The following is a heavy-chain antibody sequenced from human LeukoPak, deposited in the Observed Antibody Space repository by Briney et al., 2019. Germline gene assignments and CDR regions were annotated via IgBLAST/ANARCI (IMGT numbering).Heavy chain of an antibody. CDR1: GFTFSSYA. V-gene: IGHV3-30-3*01. Sequence: TGGSLRLSCAASGFTFSSYAMHWVRQAPGKGLEWVAVISYDGSNKYYADSVKGRFTISRDNFKKTLSLQMNSLRPDDTALYYCARFSYGDYVAWGQGTLVTVSS. CDR3: ARFSYGDYVA. D-gene: IGHD4-17*01. J-gene: IGHJ5*02. CDR2: ISYDGSNK.